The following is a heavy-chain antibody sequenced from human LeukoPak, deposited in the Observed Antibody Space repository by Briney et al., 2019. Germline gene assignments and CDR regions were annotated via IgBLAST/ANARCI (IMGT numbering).Heavy chain of an antibody. CDR3: ASEDYYDGRGY. CDR2: IYYSGST. V-gene: IGHV4-59*01. J-gene: IGHJ4*02. D-gene: IGHD3-22*01. Sequence: SETLSLTCTVSGGSINSYYWNWIRQPPGKGLEWIGYIYYSGSTNYNPSLKSRLTISVDTSKNQFSLRLTSVTAADTAVYYCASEDYYDGRGYWGQGTLVTVSS. CDR1: GGSINSYY.